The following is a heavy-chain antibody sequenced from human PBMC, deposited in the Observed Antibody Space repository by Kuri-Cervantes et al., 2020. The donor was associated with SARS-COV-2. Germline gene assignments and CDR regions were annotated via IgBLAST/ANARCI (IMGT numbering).Heavy chain of an antibody. Sequence: GGSLRLSCAASGFTFSSYAMHWVRQAPGKGLEWVAVISYDGSNKYYADSVKGRFTISRDNAKNSLFLQMNSLRAEDTAVYFCARGYSSDQRYGMDVWGQGTTVTVSS. CDR3: ARGYSSDQRYGMDV. CDR1: GFTFSSYA. CDR2: ISYDGSNK. J-gene: IGHJ6*02. V-gene: IGHV3-30*01. D-gene: IGHD6-19*01.